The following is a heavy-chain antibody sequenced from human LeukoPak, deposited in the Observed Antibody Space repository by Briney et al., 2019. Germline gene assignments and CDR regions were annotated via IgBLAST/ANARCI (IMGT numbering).Heavy chain of an antibody. CDR2: ISNSGGST. CDR3: AIKARGDY. J-gene: IGHJ4*02. CDR1: GFTFRSYA. V-gene: IGHV3-23*01. Sequence: PGGSLRLSCAASGFTFRSYAMSWVRQTPGKGLEWVSTISNSGGSTYYADSVKGRFTVSRDNSKNTLYLQMNSLRAEDTAVYYCAIKARGDYWGQGTQVTVSS. D-gene: IGHD3-10*01.